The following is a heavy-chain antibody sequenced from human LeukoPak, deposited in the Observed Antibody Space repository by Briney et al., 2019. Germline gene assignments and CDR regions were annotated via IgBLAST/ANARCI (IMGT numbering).Heavy chain of an antibody. J-gene: IGHJ4*02. Sequence: QAGGSLRLSCAASGFIFRNYEMNWVRQAPGKGLEWVSHISNSGSIINYADSVKGRFTISRDNANNSLYLHMNSLRAEDTAVYYCARHRSCNGGSCYGCDSWGQGTLVTVSS. V-gene: IGHV3-48*03. CDR3: ARHRSCNGGSCYGCDS. D-gene: IGHD2-15*01. CDR1: GFIFRNYE. CDR2: ISNSGSII.